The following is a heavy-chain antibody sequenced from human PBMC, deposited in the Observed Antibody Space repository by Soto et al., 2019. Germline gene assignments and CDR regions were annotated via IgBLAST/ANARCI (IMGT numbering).Heavy chain of an antibody. CDR2: IYPGDSDT. J-gene: IGHJ3*02. Sequence: EVQLVQSGAEVKKPGESLKISCKGSGYSFTSYWIGWVRQMPGKGLEWMGIIYPGDSDTRYSPSFQGQVTISADKSISTAYLQWSSLKASDTAMYYCARHRIFMVYAGPGGYDLSAFDIWGQGTMVTVSS. CDR3: ARHRIFMVYAGPGGYDLSAFDI. CDR1: GYSFTSYW. V-gene: IGHV5-51*01. D-gene: IGHD5-12*01.